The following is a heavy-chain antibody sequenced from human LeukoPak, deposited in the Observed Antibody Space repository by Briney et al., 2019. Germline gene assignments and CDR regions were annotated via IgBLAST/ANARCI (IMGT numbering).Heavy chain of an antibody. D-gene: IGHD3-22*01. V-gene: IGHV3-23*01. CDR3: VYYDSSGYYYGRLRY. CDR2: ITADGAQT. J-gene: IGHJ4*02. CDR1: GFTFSSHA. Sequence: GGSLRLSCVGSGFTFSSHAFSWVRQAPGKGPEWVSGITADGAQTYYADSVKGRFTIFRDNSRNTLYLQLNSLRAEDTAAYYCVYYDSSGYYYGRLRYWGQGTLVTVSS.